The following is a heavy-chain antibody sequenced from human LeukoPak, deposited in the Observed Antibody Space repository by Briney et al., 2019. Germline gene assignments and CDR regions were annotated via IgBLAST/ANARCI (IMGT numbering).Heavy chain of an antibody. CDR3: ARAPSDIVVVPAAPPRYYCYGMDV. D-gene: IGHD2-2*01. CDR1: GGSISSYY. Sequence: SETLSLTCTVSGGSISSYYWSWIRQPPGKGLEWIGYIYYSGSTNYNPSLKSRVTISVDTSKNQFSLKLSSVTAADTAVYYCARAPSDIVVVPAAPPRYYCYGMDVWGKGTTVTVSS. CDR2: IYYSGST. V-gene: IGHV4-59*01. J-gene: IGHJ6*04.